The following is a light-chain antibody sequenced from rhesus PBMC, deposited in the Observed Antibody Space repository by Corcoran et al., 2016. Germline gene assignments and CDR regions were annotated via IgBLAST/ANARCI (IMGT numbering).Light chain of an antibody. CDR3: QQGYGIPFT. V-gene: IGKV1-74*01. CDR1: ENVNNY. J-gene: IGKJ3*01. Sequence: DIQMTQSPSSLSASIGDRVTITCRASENVNNYLNWYQQKPGKAPKVLIYKASTLQSGVPSRFSGSGSGTDYTCTISSLQPEDVASYYCQQGYGIPFTFGPGTKLDMK. CDR2: KAS.